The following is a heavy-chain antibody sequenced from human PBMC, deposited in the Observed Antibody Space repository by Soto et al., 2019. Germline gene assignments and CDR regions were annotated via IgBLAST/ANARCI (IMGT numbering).Heavy chain of an antibody. Sequence: PSETLSLTCTVSGGSISSGGYYWSWIRQHPGKGLEWIGYIYYSGSTYYNPSRKSRVTISVDTSKNQFSLKLSSVTAADTAVYYCARGLGYSYGPNYYYYGMDVWGQGTTVTVSS. CDR2: IYYSGST. CDR3: ARGLGYSYGPNYYYYGMDV. V-gene: IGHV4-31*03. CDR1: GGSISSGGYY. D-gene: IGHD5-18*01. J-gene: IGHJ6*02.